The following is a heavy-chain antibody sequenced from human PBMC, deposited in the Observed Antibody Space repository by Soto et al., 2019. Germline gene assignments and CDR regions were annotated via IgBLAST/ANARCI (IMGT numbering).Heavy chain of an antibody. D-gene: IGHD4-4*01. J-gene: IGHJ6*02. Sequence: QVQLQQWGAGLLKPSETLSLTCAVYGGSFSGYYWSWIRQPPGKGLEWIGEINHSGSTNYNPSLKSRVTISVDTSKNQFSLKLSSVTAADTAVYYCATSNYVRNYGMDVWGQGTTVTVSS. V-gene: IGHV4-34*01. CDR2: INHSGST. CDR1: GGSFSGYY. CDR3: ATSNYVRNYGMDV.